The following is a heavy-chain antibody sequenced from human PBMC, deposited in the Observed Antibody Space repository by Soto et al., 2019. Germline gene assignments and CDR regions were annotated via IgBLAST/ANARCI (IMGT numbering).Heavy chain of an antibody. CDR1: GGTFSSYA. CDR2: IIPIFGTA. D-gene: IGHD1-26*01. V-gene: IGHV1-69*12. CDR3: ARHPVSGSYAYYYGMDV. Sequence: QVQLVQSGAEVKKPGSSVKVSCKASGGTFSSYAISWVRQAPGQGLEWMGGIIPIFGTADYAQKFQGRVTITADESTSTAHMELSSLRSEDTSVYYCARHPVSGSYAYYYGMDVWGQGTTVPVSS. J-gene: IGHJ6*02.